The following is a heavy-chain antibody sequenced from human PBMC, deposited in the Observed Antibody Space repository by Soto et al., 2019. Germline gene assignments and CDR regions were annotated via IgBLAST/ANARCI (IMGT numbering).Heavy chain of an antibody. D-gene: IGHD5-12*01. CDR2: LYWNDNK. CDR1: GFSLRTSGVG. V-gene: IGHV2-5*01. Sequence: QITLKESGPTLVKPTQTLTLTCTFSGFSLRTSGVGVGWIRQPPGKALEWLALLYWNDNKLYSPSLQSRLTITTDTSKNQVVLTLTNMDPVDTGTYYCAHTPGYGGYDFYYIGVDVWGQGTPVTVSS. CDR3: AHTPGYGGYDFYYIGVDV. J-gene: IGHJ6*02.